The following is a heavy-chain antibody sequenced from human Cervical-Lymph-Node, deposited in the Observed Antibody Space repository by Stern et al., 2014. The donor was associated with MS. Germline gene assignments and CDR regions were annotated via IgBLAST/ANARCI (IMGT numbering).Heavy chain of an antibody. D-gene: IGHD6-6*01. J-gene: IGHJ6*02. Sequence: QVQLVQSGAEVKKPGASVKVSCKASGYTFTGYYMHWVRQAPGKGLEWMGRINPNSGGTNYAQKLQGRFTMTRDTSISTAYMELSRLRSDDTAVYYCAREFLYSSSDYYGMDVWGQGTTVTVSS. CDR1: GYTFTGYY. CDR3: AREFLYSSSDYYGMDV. CDR2: INPNSGGT. V-gene: IGHV1-2*06.